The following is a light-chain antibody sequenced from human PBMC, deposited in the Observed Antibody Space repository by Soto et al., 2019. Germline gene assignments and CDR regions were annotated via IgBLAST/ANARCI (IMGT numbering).Light chain of an antibody. Sequence: QSVLTQPRSVSGSPGQSVIVSCTGTSSDVGAYNSVSWFQHHPGKAPKRMIYDVTERPSGVPYRFSGSKSGNTASLTISGLQAEDEADYYCCSYAGSYSYVFGTGTKATVL. V-gene: IGLV2-11*01. J-gene: IGLJ1*01. CDR2: DVT. CDR3: CSYAGSYSYV. CDR1: SSDVGAYNS.